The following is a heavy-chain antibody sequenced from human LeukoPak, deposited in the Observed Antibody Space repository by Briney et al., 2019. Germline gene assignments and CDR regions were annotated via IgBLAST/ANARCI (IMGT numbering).Heavy chain of an antibody. CDR1: GDALSGYY. J-gene: IGHJ4*02. V-gene: IGHV4-34*01. CDR3: ARSKYRYDYVWGSYRYRASFDY. D-gene: IGHD3-16*02. Sequence: SETLSLTCAVYGDALSGYYWSWIRQAPGKGLDWIGEINHSGIPRYNPSLKSRVTISVDTSKNQFSLKLSSVTSADTAVYYCARSKYRYDYVWGSYRYRASFDYWGQGTLVTVSS. CDR2: INHSGIP.